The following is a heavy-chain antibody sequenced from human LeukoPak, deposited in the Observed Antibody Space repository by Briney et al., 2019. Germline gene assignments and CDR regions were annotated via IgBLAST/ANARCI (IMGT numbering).Heavy chain of an antibody. CDR1: GFTFSSYS. D-gene: IGHD3-22*01. V-gene: IGHV3-21*01. CDR3: ARGLDTYYFGY. Sequence: GGSLRLSCAASGFTFSSYSMNWVRQAPGKGLEWVSSISSSSSYIYYADSVKGRFTIPRDNAKNSLYLQMNSLRAEDTAVYYCARGLDTYYFGYWGQGTLVTVSS. CDR2: ISSSSSYI. J-gene: IGHJ4*02.